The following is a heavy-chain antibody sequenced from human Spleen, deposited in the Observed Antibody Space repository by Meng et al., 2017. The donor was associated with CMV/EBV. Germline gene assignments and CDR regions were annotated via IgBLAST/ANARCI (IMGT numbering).Heavy chain of an antibody. CDR1: FSSYA. CDR2: IYSGGSST. CDR3: ATCAGYCSGGSCFPCNWFDP. J-gene: IGHJ5*02. Sequence: FSSYAMSWVRQAPGKGLECVSVIYSGGSSTYYAESVKGRFTISRENSKNTLYLQMNSLRAEDTAVYYCATCAGYCSGGSCFPCNWFDPWGQGTLVTVSS. V-gene: IGHV3-23*03. D-gene: IGHD2-15*01.